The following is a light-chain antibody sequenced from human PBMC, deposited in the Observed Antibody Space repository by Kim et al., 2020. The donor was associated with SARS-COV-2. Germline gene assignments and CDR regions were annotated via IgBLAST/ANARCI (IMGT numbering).Light chain of an antibody. CDR3: HSRDSSGNHPYVV. V-gene: IGLV3-19*01. CDR2: GKN. CDR1: SLRGYY. Sequence: GQKVRITCQGDSLRGYYARWYQQKPGQAHVLVIYGKNNRPSGIPDRFSGSSSGNTASLTIPGAQAEDEADYYCHSRDSSGNHPYVVFGGGTQLTVL. J-gene: IGLJ2*01.